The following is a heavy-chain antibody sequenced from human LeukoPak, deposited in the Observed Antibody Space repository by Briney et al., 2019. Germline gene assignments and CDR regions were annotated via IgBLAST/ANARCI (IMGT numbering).Heavy chain of an antibody. V-gene: IGHV3-74*03. J-gene: IGHJ5*02. CDR1: GFTLKNYW. Sequence: PGGSLRLSCETSGFTLKNYWMSWLRRAPGKGLEWVSRSKYDGSTAMYAESVKGRFTISRDNARGTLYLQMNSLRVDDTAVYYCAKSDSFDPCGRGILVTVSS. CDR2: SKYDGSTA. CDR3: AKSDSFDP.